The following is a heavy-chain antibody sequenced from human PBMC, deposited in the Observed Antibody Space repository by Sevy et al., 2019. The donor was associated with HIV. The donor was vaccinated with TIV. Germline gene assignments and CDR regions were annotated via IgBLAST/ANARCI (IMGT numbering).Heavy chain of an antibody. CDR1: DDSISSSNYF. CDR2: IYYTPTT. V-gene: IGHV4-39*01. Sequence: SETLSLTCSVSDDSISSSNYFWGWIRQPPGKGLEWIGSIYYTPTTYYNPSLKSRFTLSFDTSTKQFSLMLSSVTAADTAVYYCARHGSWSFYFDYWGQGILVTVSS. D-gene: IGHD6-13*01. J-gene: IGHJ4*02. CDR3: ARHGSWSFYFDY.